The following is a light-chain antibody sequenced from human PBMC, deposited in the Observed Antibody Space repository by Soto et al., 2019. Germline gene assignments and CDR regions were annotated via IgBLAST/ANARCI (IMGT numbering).Light chain of an antibody. CDR3: SSYTSSSTLV. Sequence: QSVLTQPPSASGSPGQSVTISCTGTSSDVGGYNYVSWYQQYPGRAPKLMIYEVTKRPSGVSNRFSGSKSGNTASLTISGLQAEDEADYYCSSYTSSSTLVFGTGTKVTVL. V-gene: IGLV2-14*01. CDR1: SSDVGGYNY. J-gene: IGLJ1*01. CDR2: EVT.